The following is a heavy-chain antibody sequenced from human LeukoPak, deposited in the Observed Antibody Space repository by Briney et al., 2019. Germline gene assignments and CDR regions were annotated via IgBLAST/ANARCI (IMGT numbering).Heavy chain of an antibody. D-gene: IGHD3-16*01. CDR2: ISNSGSP. CDR1: SASVSSYY. CDR3: ARGGAGPLRD. J-gene: IGHJ4*02. V-gene: IGHV4-59*02. Sequence: PSETLSLTCTVSSASVSSYYWSWVRQPPGGGLEWIGYISNSGSPSYNPSFKSRVTFSADTSKNHLSLKLNSVTPADTAVYFCARGGAGPLRDWGQGTLVTVSS.